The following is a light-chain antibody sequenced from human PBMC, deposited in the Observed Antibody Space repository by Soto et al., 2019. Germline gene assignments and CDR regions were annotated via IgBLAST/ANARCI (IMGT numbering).Light chain of an antibody. CDR3: QQNGSLPIT. CDR2: IAS. CDR1: QSLSGGY. Sequence: EIVLTQSPGTLSLSPGERATLSCRASQSLSGGYLAWFQQKPGQTPRLLIYIASNRATGIPDRFSGSGYGTDFTRTISRLEPEDFVVYYCQQNGSLPITFGQGTRLEIK. V-gene: IGKV3-20*01. J-gene: IGKJ5*01.